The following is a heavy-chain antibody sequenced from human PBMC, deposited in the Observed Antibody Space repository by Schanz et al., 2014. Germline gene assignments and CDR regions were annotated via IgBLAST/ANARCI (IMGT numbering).Heavy chain of an antibody. J-gene: IGHJ4*02. CDR3: ARGVRIDY. V-gene: IGHV3-9*01. D-gene: IGHD3-3*01. CDR2: MSWNAGSL. Sequence: EVQLVEPGGGLVQPGRSLRLSCVASGFRFDDYAMHWVRQAPGKGLEWVSGMSWNAGSLGYGDSVKGRFTISRDNAKNSLYLQMNSLRAEDTAVYYCARGVRIDYWGQGTLVTDSS. CDR1: GFRFDDYA.